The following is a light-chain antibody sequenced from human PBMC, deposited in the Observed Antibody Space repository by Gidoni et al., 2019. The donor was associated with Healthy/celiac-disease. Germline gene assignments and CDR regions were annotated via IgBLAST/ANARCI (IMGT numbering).Light chain of an antibody. J-gene: IGKJ2*01. V-gene: IGKV4-1*01. CDR3: QQYYSTPYT. CDR1: QSVLYSSNNKNY. Sequence: DIVMTQSTDSLAVSLGSRATINCKSSQSVLYSSNNKNYLAWYQQKPGQPPKLLIYCASTRESGVPDRFSGSGSGTEFTLTISSLQAEDVAVYYCQQYYSTPYTFGQGTKLEIK. CDR2: CAS.